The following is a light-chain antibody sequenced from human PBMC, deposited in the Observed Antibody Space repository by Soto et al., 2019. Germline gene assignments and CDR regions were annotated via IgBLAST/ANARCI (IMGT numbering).Light chain of an antibody. CDR3: QYYGSSPRT. Sequence: EIVLTQSPGTLSLSPGERATLSCRATESISSSYLAWYQQKPGQAPRLLIYGASSRATGIPDRFSGSGSGTDFSLIISRLEPEDFAVYYCQYYGSSPRTFGQGTKVDIK. CDR1: ESISSSY. CDR2: GAS. V-gene: IGKV3-20*01. J-gene: IGKJ1*01.